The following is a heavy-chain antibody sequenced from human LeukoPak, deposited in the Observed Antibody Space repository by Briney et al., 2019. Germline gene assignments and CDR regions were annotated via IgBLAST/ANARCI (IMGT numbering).Heavy chain of an antibody. CDR2: ISTYNGNT. Sequence: ASVKVSCKASDYTFTSYGISWVRQAPGQGLEWMGWISTYNGNTNYAQNLQGRVTMTTDTSTSTAYMELRSLRSDDTAVYYCARSQLVDGDYWGQGTLATVSS. J-gene: IGHJ4*02. CDR3: ARSQLVDGDY. CDR1: DYTFTSYG. V-gene: IGHV1-18*01. D-gene: IGHD6-13*01.